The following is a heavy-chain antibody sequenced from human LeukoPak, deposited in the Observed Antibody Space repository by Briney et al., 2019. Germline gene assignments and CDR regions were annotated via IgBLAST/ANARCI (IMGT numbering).Heavy chain of an antibody. V-gene: IGHV1-2*02. CDR3: VTAYSFDVY. J-gene: IGHJ4*01. Sequence: SVNVSCTASGYTFTDDHMHCVRQAPRQSLEWMGCINPSSGGTNSAQKFQGRVSMTRDTSTSTVYMELSRLRSDHTAVHYYVTAYSFDVYWGHGDPVTVSS. D-gene: IGHD2-21*01. CDR1: GYTFTDDH. CDR2: INPSSGGT.